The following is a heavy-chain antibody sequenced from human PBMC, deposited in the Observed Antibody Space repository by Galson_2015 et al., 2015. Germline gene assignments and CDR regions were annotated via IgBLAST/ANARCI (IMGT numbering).Heavy chain of an antibody. CDR2: ISGSGGST. Sequence: SLRLSCAASGFSFSSYAMSWVRQAPGKGLEWVSAISGSGGSTYYADSVKGRLTISRDNSKNTLYLQINSLRAEDTAVYYCAKTSGHDRTYYYYYYMDVWGKGTTVTVSS. CDR1: GFSFSSYA. J-gene: IGHJ6*03. V-gene: IGHV3-23*01. D-gene: IGHD5-12*01. CDR3: AKTSGHDRTYYYYYYMDV.